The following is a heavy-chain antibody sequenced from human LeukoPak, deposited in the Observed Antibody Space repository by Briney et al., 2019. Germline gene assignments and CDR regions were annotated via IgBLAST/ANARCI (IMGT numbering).Heavy chain of an antibody. Sequence: GGSLRLSCAASGFTFSSYAMSWVRPAPGKGLEWVSAISGSGGSTYYADSVKGRFTISRDNSKNALYLQMNSLRAEDTAVYYCAKEPLYYGSGSYSDYWGQGTLVTVSS. D-gene: IGHD3-10*01. J-gene: IGHJ4*02. CDR3: AKEPLYYGSGSYSDY. CDR2: ISGSGGST. CDR1: GFTFSSYA. V-gene: IGHV3-23*01.